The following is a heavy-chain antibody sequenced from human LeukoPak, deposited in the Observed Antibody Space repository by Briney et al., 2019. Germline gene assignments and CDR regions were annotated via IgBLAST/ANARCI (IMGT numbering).Heavy chain of an antibody. CDR3: AKVALIAARTFEYFQH. D-gene: IGHD6-6*01. CDR1: GFTFSDYY. J-gene: IGHJ1*01. Sequence: GGSLRLSCAASGFTFSDYYMSWIRQAPWKGLEWVSYISSSGSTIYYADSVKGRFTISRDNSKNTLYLQMNSLRAEDTAVYYCAKVALIAARTFEYFQHWGQGTLVTVSS. CDR2: ISSSGSTI. V-gene: IGHV3-11*01.